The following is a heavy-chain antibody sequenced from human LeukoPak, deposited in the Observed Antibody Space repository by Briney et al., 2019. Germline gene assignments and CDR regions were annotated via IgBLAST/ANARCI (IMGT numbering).Heavy chain of an antibody. CDR2: IFHSGST. CDR3: ARSPTKRVPEDY. D-gene: IGHD2-2*01. V-gene: IGHV4-4*02. Sequence: PSETLSLTCAVSSGSIFSSNWWSWVRQPPGKGLEWIGQIFHSGSTSYSPSLKSRVTISVDKSKNQFSLRLTSVTAADTAVYYCARSPTKRVPEDYWGQGTLVTVSS. J-gene: IGHJ4*02. CDR1: SGSIFSSNW.